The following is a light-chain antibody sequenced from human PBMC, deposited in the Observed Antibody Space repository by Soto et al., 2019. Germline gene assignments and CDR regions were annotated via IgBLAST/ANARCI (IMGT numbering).Light chain of an antibody. J-gene: IGKJ3*01. CDR2: AAS. Sequence: AIQMTQSPSSLSASVGDRVTITCRASQGIRNDLAWYQQKPGKAPNLLIYAASTLQSGVPSRFSGSGSGTDFSLTINGLQPEDFATYYCLQDYSYPFTFGPGTKVDI. V-gene: IGKV1-6*01. CDR1: QGIRND. CDR3: LQDYSYPFT.